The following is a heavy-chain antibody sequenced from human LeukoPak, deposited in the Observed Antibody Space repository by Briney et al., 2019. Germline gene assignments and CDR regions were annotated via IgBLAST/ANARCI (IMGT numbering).Heavy chain of an antibody. D-gene: IGHD3-22*01. Sequence: SETLSLTCTVSGGSISSSSYYWGWIRQPPGKGLEWIGSIYYSGSTYYNPSLKSRVTISVDTSKNQFSLKLSSVTAADTAVDYCARDGVISSGYYYARSTYYFDYWGQGTLVTVSS. CDR1: GGSISSSSYY. CDR3: ARDGVISSGYYYARSTYYFDY. J-gene: IGHJ4*02. CDR2: IYYSGST. V-gene: IGHV4-39*02.